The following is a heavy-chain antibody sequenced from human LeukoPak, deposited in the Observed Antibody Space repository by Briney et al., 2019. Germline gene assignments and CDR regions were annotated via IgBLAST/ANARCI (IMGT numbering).Heavy chain of an antibody. CDR1: GGSFSGYY. CDR2: INHSGST. D-gene: IGHD1-26*01. Sequence: SETLSLTCAVYGGSFSGYYWSWIRQPPGKGLEWIGEINHSGSTNYNPSLKSRVTISVDTSKNQFSLKLSSVTAADTAVYYCARGRVSGSYSVPGYYMDVWGKGTTVTVSS. V-gene: IGHV4-34*01. CDR3: ARGRVSGSYSVPGYYMDV. J-gene: IGHJ6*03.